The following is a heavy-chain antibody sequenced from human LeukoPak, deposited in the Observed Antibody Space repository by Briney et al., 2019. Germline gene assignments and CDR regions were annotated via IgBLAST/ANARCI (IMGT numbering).Heavy chain of an antibody. V-gene: IGHV5-51*01. Sequence: GESLKISCKGSGYSFTNSWIGWVRQMPGKGLEWMGIIFPADSDTKYSPSFQGQVTISADKSITTAYLQLSILKASDTAMYYCARVWDSGYEFDYWGQGTLVTVSS. D-gene: IGHD5-12*01. J-gene: IGHJ4*02. CDR2: IFPADSDT. CDR1: GYSFTNSW. CDR3: ARVWDSGYEFDY.